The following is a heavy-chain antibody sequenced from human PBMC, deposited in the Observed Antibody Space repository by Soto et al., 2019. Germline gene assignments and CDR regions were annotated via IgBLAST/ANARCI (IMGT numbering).Heavy chain of an antibody. CDR3: ARVCYNFWSRYHYYGMDD. Sequence: QVRLVQSGAEVKKPGSSVKVSCEASGGTFSSYAVTWVRQAPGQGLEWMGGIIPIVTTPNYAQKFQGRLTISADKSTSTSYMELSSLRSEDTGVYYCARVCYNFWSRYHYYGMDDWGQGTTVIVSS. CDR2: IIPIVTTP. CDR1: GGTFSSYA. D-gene: IGHD3-3*01. V-gene: IGHV1-69*06. J-gene: IGHJ6*02.